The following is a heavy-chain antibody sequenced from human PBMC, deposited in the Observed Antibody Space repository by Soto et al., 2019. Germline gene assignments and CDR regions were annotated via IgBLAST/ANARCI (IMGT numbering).Heavy chain of an antibody. V-gene: IGHV4-31*03. CDR1: GGSISSGGYY. CDR2: IYYSGST. D-gene: IGHD6-6*01. J-gene: IGHJ4*02. CDR3: ARGGHSSSSGLS. Sequence: PSETLSLTCTVSGGSISSGGYYWSWIRQHPGKGLEWIGYIYYSGSTYYNPSLKSRVTISVDTSKNQFSLKLSSVTAADTAVYYCARGGHSSSSGLSWGQGTLVTVS.